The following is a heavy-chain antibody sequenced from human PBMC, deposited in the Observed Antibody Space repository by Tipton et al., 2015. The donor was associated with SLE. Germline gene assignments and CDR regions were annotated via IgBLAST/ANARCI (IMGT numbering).Heavy chain of an antibody. CDR3: ARVKRSPRAFDI. CDR2: IYYSGST. D-gene: IGHD1-26*01. V-gene: IGHV4-59*01. CDR1: GGSISSYY. J-gene: IGHJ3*02. Sequence: TLSLTCTVSGGSISSYYWSWIRQLPGKGLEWIGYIYYSGSTNYNPSLKSRVTISVDTSKNQFSLTLSSVTAADTAVYYCARVKRSPRAFDIWGQGTMVTVSS.